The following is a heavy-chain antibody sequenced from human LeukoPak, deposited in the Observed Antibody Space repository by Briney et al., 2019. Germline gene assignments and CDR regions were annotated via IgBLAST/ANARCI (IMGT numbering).Heavy chain of an antibody. Sequence: QPGGSLRLSCAASGFTFSAYAMSWVRQAPGKGLEWVSTISGGGGSTYYADSVKGRFTISRDNSQNMLYLQMSSLRAEDTAVYHCTKDGNPTYSDSSGQECWGQGTLATVSS. CDR2: ISGGGGST. V-gene: IGHV3-23*01. D-gene: IGHD3-22*01. CDR1: GFTFSAYA. CDR3: TKDGNPTYSDSSGQEC. J-gene: IGHJ4*02.